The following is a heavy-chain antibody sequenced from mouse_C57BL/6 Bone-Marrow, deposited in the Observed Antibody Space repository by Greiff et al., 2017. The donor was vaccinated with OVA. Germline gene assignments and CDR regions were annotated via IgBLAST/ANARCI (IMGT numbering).Heavy chain of an antibody. J-gene: IGHJ1*03. CDR3: SRADDDDWYFDD. V-gene: IGHV1-36*01. Sequence: VQLKESGPVLVKPGPSVKISCKASGFTFTDYYMHWVKQSPGKSLEWIGLVYPYNGGTSYNQKFKGKATLTVDTSSSTAYMELSSLTSEDSAVFDCSRADDDDWYFDDWGTGTTVTVSS. CDR2: VYPYNGGT. CDR1: GFTFTDYY. D-gene: IGHD2-3*01.